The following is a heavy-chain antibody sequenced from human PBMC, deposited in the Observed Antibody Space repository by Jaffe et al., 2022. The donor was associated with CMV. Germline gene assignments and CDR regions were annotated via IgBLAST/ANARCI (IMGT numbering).Heavy chain of an antibody. J-gene: IGHJ3*02. D-gene: IGHD5-12*01. V-gene: IGHV5-51*01. CDR2: IYPADSDT. Sequence: EVQLVQSGAEVKKPGESLKISCKGSGYSFTTYWIAWVRQMPGKGLEWMGIIYPADSDTTYSPSFQGQVTISADKSITTAYLQWSSLRASDTAIYYCARRGAFRGYSGYIDAFDIWGQGTMVTVSS. CDR3: ARRGAFRGYSGYIDAFDI. CDR1: GYSFTTYW.